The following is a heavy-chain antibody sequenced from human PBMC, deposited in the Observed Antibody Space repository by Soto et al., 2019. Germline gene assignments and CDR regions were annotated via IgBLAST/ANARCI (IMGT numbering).Heavy chain of an antibody. J-gene: IGHJ6*02. CDR2: IYYSGST. D-gene: IGHD5-18*01. CDR1: GGSISSGGYY. V-gene: IGHV4-31*03. Sequence: SETLSLTCTVSGGSISSGGYYWSWIRQHPGKGLEWIGYIYYSGSTYYNPSLKSRVTISVDTSKNQFSLKLSSVTAADTAVYYCARVMDTAMVAPGYYYYYGMDVWGQGTTVTVSS. CDR3: ARVMDTAMVAPGYYYYYGMDV.